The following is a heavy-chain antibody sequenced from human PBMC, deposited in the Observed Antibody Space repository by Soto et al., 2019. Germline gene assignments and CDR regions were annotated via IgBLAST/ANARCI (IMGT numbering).Heavy chain of an antibody. D-gene: IGHD6-13*01. V-gene: IGHV4-30-4*01. CDR2: IYYSGST. CDR1: GGSISSGDYY. Sequence: QVQLQESGPGLVKPSQTLSLTCTVSGGSISSGDYYWSWIRQPPGKGLEWIGYIYYSGSTYYNPSLKRRXXIXVXXSKNQFSLKLSSVTAADTAVYYCARGRVSDYGMDVWGQGTTVTVSS. J-gene: IGHJ6*02. CDR3: ARGRVSDYGMDV.